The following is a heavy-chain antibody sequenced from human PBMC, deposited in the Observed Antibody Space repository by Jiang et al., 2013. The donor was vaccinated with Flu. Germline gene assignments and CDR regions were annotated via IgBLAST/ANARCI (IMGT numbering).Heavy chain of an antibody. CDR3: AHEAVGXNWFDP. V-gene: IGHV2-5*06. CDR1: GFSLRTGGVG. CDR2: IYWDDDK. J-gene: IGHJ5*02. D-gene: IGHD1-26*01. Sequence: KPTQTLTLTCTFSGFSLRTGGVGVGWVRQPPGKALEWLALIYWDDDKRYSPSLKSRLTITKDTSKNQVVLTMTNMDPVDTATYYCAHEAVGXNWFDPWGQGTVVTVSS.